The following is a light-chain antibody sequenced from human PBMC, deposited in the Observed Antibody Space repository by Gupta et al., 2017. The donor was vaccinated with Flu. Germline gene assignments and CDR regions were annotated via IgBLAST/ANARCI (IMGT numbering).Light chain of an antibody. CDR3: SSYTSISTCV. J-gene: IGLJ1*01. V-gene: IGLV2-18*02. Sequence: VSWYQQTPDTAPKLIIYEVDNRPSGVPDRFSASKSGNTASLTISGLQAEDEADYYCSSYTSISTCVFGPGTKVTVL. CDR2: EVD.